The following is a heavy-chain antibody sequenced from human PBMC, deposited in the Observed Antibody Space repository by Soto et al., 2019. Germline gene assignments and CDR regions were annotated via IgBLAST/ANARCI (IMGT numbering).Heavy chain of an antibody. CDR3: ARVGRFRPNYYYYGMDV. CDR2: IIPIFGNA. J-gene: IGHJ6*02. Sequence: QVQLVQSGAEVKKPGSSVKVSCKASGGTFSSYAISWVRQAPGQGLEWMGGIIPIFGNANCEQQFQGRVTITADESTSTSYMELRSMRSEDTAVYYGARVGRFRPNYYYYGMDVWGQGTTVTVSS. CDR1: GGTFSSYA. D-gene: IGHD3-3*01. V-gene: IGHV1-69*12.